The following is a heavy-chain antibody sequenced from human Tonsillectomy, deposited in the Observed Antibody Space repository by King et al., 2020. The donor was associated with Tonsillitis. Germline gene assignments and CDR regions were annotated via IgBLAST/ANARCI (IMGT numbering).Heavy chain of an antibody. CDR2: IKRRSDGGTT. J-gene: IGHJ4*02. D-gene: IGHD3-16*01. Sequence: VQLVESGGDLLKPGGSLRLSCAAYGVSVRDAWMSWVRQAPGKGLEWVGHIKRRSDGGTTDYVAPVKGRFTISRDDSKNMLYLEMNSLKTEDTAVYYCTTGGHYFGYWGKGTLVTVSS. V-gene: IGHV3-15*01. CDR3: TTGGHYFGY. CDR1: GVSVRDAW.